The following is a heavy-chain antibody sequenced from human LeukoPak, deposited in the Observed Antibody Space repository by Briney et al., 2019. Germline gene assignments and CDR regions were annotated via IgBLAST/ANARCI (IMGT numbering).Heavy chain of an antibody. CDR3: AKYSSSWYYYYYDMDV. J-gene: IGHJ6*02. D-gene: IGHD6-13*01. CDR1: GFTFSSYS. CDR2: ISSSSSYI. Sequence: GGSLRLSCAASGFTFSSYSMNWVRQAPGKGLEWVSSISSSSSYIYYADSVKGRFTISRDNAKNSLYLQMNSLRAEDTAVYYCAKYSSSWYYYYYDMDVWGQGTTVTVSS. V-gene: IGHV3-21*01.